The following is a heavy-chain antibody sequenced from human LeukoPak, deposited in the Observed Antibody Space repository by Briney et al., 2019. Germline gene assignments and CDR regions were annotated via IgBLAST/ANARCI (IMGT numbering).Heavy chain of an antibody. CDR3: ARQGTTGTTGWFDP. D-gene: IGHD1-1*01. CDR2: IYSGGST. J-gene: IGHJ5*02. V-gene: IGHV3-66*04. CDR1: GFTVSSNY. Sequence: PGGSLRLSCAASGFTVSSNYMSWVRQAPGKGLEWVSVIYSGGSTYYADSVKGRFTISRDNSKNTLYLQMNSLRAEDTAVYYCARQGTTGTTGWFDPWGQGTLVTVSS.